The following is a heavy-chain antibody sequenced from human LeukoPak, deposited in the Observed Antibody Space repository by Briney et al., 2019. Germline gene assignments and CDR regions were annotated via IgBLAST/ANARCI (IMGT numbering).Heavy chain of an antibody. J-gene: IGHJ4*02. V-gene: IGHV4-34*01. CDR2: INHSGST. CDR1: GGSFSGYY. CDR3: ARGGSSRGEVKYYFDY. D-gene: IGHD6-6*01. Sequence: SETLSLTCAVYGGSFSGYYWSWIRQPPGKGLEWIGEINHSGSTNYNPSLKSRVTISVDTSKNQFSLKLSSVTAADTAVYYCARGGSSRGEVKYYFDYWGQGTLVTVSS.